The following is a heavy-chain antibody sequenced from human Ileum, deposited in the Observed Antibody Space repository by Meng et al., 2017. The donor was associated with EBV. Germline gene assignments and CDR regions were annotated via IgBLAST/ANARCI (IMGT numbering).Heavy chain of an antibody. Sequence: LQQQASDPCLVQPPETPSLTCTVSGDSISKSDYYWDWIRQSPGKGLEWIASIYRSGSTYYDPSLKSRVTISLDTSKNQFSLKLSSVTAADTAVYYCARDPAYPRGLFDSWGQGTLVTVSS. CDR3: ARDPAYPRGLFDS. V-gene: IGHV4-39*07. D-gene: IGHD3-10*01. CDR1: GDSISKSDYY. CDR2: IYRSGST. J-gene: IGHJ4*02.